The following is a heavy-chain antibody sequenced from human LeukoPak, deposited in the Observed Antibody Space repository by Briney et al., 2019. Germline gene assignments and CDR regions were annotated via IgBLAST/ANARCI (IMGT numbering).Heavy chain of an antibody. CDR3: ATVSSSWLGYFQH. Sequence: GGSLRLSCAASGFTVSSNYMSWVRQAPGKGLEWVSVIYSGGRTYDADSVKGRFTISRDNSKKTLYLQMNSLRAEDTAVYYCATVSSSWLGYFQHWGQGTLVTVSS. J-gene: IGHJ1*01. CDR2: IYSGGRT. D-gene: IGHD6-13*01. CDR1: GFTVSSNY. V-gene: IGHV3-66*01.